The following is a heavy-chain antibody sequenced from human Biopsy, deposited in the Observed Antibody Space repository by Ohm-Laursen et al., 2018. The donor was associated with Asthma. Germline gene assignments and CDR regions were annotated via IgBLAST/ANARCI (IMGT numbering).Heavy chain of an antibody. D-gene: IGHD2-15*01. J-gene: IGHJ2*01. Sequence: PSQTLSLTCAVSGGSVSSGSYYWSWIRQPPGKGLAWVSYISYSGSTDYNPSLKSRLTISMDTSKNQFSLKLSSVTAADTAVYYCARVPTTLRYFDLWGRDTLVTVSS. CDR1: GGSVSSGSYY. CDR3: ARVPTTLRYFDL. CDR2: ISYSGST. V-gene: IGHV4-61*01.